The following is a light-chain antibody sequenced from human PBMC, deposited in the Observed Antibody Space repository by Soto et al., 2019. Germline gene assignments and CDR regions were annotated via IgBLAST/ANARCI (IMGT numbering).Light chain of an antibody. V-gene: IGKV3-20*01. CDR2: GAS. CDR1: QSVSSSF. Sequence: EIVLTQSPGTLSLSPGERATLSCRASQSVSSSFLAWYQQKPGQAPRLLIYGASNRATGIPDRFSGRGSGTDFTLTISRLEPEDFAVYYCQQYVTSPWAFGQGTKVDIK. CDR3: QQYVTSPWA. J-gene: IGKJ1*01.